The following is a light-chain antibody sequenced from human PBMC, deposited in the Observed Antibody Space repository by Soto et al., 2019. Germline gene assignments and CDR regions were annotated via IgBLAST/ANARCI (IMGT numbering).Light chain of an antibody. CDR2: DVN. V-gene: IGLV2-14*01. J-gene: IGLJ1*01. Sequence: QSVLTEPAAVSGSPGQSITISCTGTSNVVVSYDYVSWYQQLPGKAPKLLIYDVNNRPSGVSHRFSGSKSGNTASLTISWLQAEDEADYYCSSYTGSSTFVFGTGTKVTVL. CDR1: SNVVVSYDY. CDR3: SSYTGSSTFV.